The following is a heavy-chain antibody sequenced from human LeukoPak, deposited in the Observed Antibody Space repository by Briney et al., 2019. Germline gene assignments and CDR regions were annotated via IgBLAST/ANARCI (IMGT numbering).Heavy chain of an antibody. Sequence: PGGPLRLSCAASGFTFSSYAMSWVRQAPGKGLEWVSGISGSGGSTYYADSVKGRFTISRDNSKNTLYLQMNSLRAEDTAVYFCAKGTDYYDSSGYYGSKAAFDIWGQGTMVTVSS. CDR3: AKGTDYYDSSGYYGSKAAFDI. D-gene: IGHD3-22*01. CDR2: ISGSGGST. CDR1: GFTFSSYA. V-gene: IGHV3-23*01. J-gene: IGHJ3*02.